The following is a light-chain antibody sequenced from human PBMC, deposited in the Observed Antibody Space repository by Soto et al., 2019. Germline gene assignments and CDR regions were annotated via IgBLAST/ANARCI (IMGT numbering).Light chain of an antibody. V-gene: IGKV1-5*01. CDR3: HQYNSYWT. CDR1: QSISSW. CDR2: AAS. J-gene: IGKJ1*01. Sequence: DIQMTESASTRATSLVDRVTITCRASQSISSWLAWYQQKPGKAPKLLIYAASSLQSGVPSRFSGSGSGTEYTLSISCLVPADFATHYCHQYNSYWTFGEGTRVDIK.